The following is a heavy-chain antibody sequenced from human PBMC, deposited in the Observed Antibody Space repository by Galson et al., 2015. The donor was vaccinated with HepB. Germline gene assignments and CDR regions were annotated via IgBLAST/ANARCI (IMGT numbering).Heavy chain of an antibody. J-gene: IGHJ4*02. V-gene: IGHV3-33*08. CDR2: IWYDGSNK. Sequence: SLRLSCAASGFKFSIYGMEWVRQAPGKGLEWVAGIWYDGSNKKYADSVKGRFTISRDNSQNTLYLQMNSLRVEETAVYSCARGPMGNNRAPLDYWGQGTLVTVSS. CDR3: ARGPMGNNRAPLDY. CDR1: GFKFSIYG. D-gene: IGHD1-14*01.